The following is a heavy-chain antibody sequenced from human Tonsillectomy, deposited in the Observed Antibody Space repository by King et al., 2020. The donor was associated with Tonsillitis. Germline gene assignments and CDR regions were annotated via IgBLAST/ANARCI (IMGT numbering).Heavy chain of an antibody. CDR1: GGSINSYY. V-gene: IGHV4-59*01. D-gene: IGHD4-23*01. J-gene: IGHJ5*02. CDR2: IYYTGST. CDR3: ARDLHVPDYGGNWFDP. Sequence: VQLQESGPGLVKPSETLSLTCTVSGGSINSYYWSWIRQPPGKGLEWIGYIYYTGSTNYNPSLKSRVTISVDTSKNQFSLKLSSVTTADTAVYYWARDLHVPDYGGNWFDPWGQGTLVTVSS.